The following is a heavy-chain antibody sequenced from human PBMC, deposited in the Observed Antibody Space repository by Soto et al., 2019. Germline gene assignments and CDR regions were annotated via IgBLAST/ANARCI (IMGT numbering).Heavy chain of an antibody. J-gene: IGHJ4*02. CDR3: ARGDYGDLRVGEF. Sequence: QVQLQESGPGLVKPSQTLSLTCTVSGGSISSGNYYWSWIRQHPGNGLEWVGSIYYSGTTYYNPSLTSRVIMSLGTSKTQFSLNLSSVTAADTAVYYCARGDYGDLRVGEFWGKGTLVTVSS. CDR1: GGSISSGNYY. V-gene: IGHV4-31*03. CDR2: IYYSGTT. D-gene: IGHD4-17*01.